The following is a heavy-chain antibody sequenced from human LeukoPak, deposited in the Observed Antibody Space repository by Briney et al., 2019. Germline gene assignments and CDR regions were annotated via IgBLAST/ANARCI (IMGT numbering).Heavy chain of an antibody. CDR1: GFTFSDYY. CDR2: ISGSGGST. V-gene: IGHV3-23*01. J-gene: IGHJ4*02. D-gene: IGHD6-13*01. Sequence: GGSLRLSCAASGFTFSDYYMSWIRQAPGKGLEWVSAISGSGGSTYYADSVKGRFTISRDNSKNTLYLQMNSLRAEDTAVYYCAKKAPTTIAAAGMFDYWGQGTLVTVSS. CDR3: AKKAPTTIAAAGMFDY.